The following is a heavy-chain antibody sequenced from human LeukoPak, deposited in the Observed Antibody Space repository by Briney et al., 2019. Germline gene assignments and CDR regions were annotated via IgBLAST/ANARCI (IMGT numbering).Heavy chain of an antibody. CDR3: AKCRAGCYQKGSDY. D-gene: IGHD2-15*01. CDR1: GFTFSSYS. CDR2: ISSNSVNT. Sequence: GGSLRLSCAPSGFTFSSYSMNWVRQAPGKGLEWVSSISSNSVNTNYADSVKGRFTISRDNSKNTLYLLMNSLRDEDTAVYYCAKCRAGCYQKGSDYWGQGTLVTVSS. J-gene: IGHJ4*02. V-gene: IGHV3-23*01.